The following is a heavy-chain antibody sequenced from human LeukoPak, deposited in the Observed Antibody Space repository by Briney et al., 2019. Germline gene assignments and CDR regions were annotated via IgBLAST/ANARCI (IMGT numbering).Heavy chain of an antibody. CDR1: GFTVSSNY. V-gene: IGHV3-53*01. CDR3: ARKYYDILTGYYDAFDI. J-gene: IGHJ3*02. Sequence: PGGSLRLSCAASGFTVSSNYMSWVRQAPGGGLEWVSVIYSGGSTYYADSVKGRLTISRDNSKNTLYLQMNSLRAEDTAVYDCARKYYDILTGYYDAFDIWGQGTMVTVSS. D-gene: IGHD3-9*01. CDR2: IYSGGST.